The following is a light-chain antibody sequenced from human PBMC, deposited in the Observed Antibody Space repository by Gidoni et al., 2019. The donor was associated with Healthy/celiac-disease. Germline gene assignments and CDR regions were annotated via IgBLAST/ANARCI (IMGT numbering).Light chain of an antibody. CDR3: QQYNSYWT. J-gene: IGKJ1*01. Sequence: DIQMTQSPSTLSASVGDRVTITCRASQSISSWSAWYQQKPGKAPKLLIYKASSLESGVPSRFSGSGSGTEFTLTISSLLPDDFATYYCQQYNSYWTFXXXTKVEIK. CDR2: KAS. CDR1: QSISSW. V-gene: IGKV1-5*03.